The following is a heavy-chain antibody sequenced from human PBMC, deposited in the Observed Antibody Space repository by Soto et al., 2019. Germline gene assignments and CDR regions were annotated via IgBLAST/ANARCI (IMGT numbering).Heavy chain of an antibody. CDR3: AHRRDATVRVPAAISAWFDP. CDR1: GFSLSTSGEG. Sequence: SGPTLVNPTQTLTLTCTFSGFSLSTSGEGVGWIRQPPGKALEWLALIFWDDDKRYNSSLRSRLTITKATSKNQVVLTLTNMDPVDTATYYCAHRRDATVRVPAAISAWFDPWGQGAQVTVSS. CDR2: IFWDDDK. V-gene: IGHV2-5*02. D-gene: IGHD2-2*01. J-gene: IGHJ5*02.